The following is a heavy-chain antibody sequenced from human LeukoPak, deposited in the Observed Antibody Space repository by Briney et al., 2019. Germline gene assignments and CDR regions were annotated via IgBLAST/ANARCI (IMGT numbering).Heavy chain of an antibody. CDR1: GYTFTGYY. CDR2: INPNSGGT. D-gene: IGHD3-3*01. CDR3: AKVLDFGVLHGSWFDP. V-gene: IGHV1-2*02. Sequence: ASVKVSCKASGYTFTGYYMHWVRQAPGQGLEWMGWINPNSGGTNYAQKFQGRVTMTRDTSISTAYMELSRLRSDDTAVYYCAKVLDFGVLHGSWFDPWGQGTLVTVSS. J-gene: IGHJ5*02.